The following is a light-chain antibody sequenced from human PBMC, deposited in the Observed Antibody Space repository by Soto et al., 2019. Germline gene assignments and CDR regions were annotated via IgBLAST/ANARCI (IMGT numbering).Light chain of an antibody. Sequence: EIVLTQSPGTLSLSPGERATLSCRASQSVSSATYLAWYQQKPGHAPRLLIYGASSRAAGIPDRFSGSGSGTDFTLTISRLEPEDFAVYYCQQYGDSPLTFGGGTKVETK. CDR3: QQYGDSPLT. CDR1: QSVSSATY. J-gene: IGKJ4*01. CDR2: GAS. V-gene: IGKV3-20*01.